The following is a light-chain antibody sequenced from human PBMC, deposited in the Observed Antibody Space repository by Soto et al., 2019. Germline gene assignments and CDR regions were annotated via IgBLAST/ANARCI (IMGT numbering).Light chain of an antibody. CDR3: NSYAGYINFGYV. V-gene: IGLV2-8*01. CDR2: EVN. J-gene: IGLJ1*01. CDR1: SSNIGAYKY. Sequence: QSFLTQPPSASGSPGQSVSISCTGTSSNIGAYKYVSWYQQHPGQAPRLIIYEVNKRPSGVPDRFSGSKSGNTASLTVSGLQAEDEADYYCNSYAGYINFGYVFGTGTKVTVL.